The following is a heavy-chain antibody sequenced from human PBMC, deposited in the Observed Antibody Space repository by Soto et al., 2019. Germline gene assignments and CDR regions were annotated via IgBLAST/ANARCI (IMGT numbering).Heavy chain of an antibody. D-gene: IGHD4-17*01. CDR1: GYIFINYY. V-gene: IGHV1-46*03. Sequence: ASVKVSCKASGYIFINYYIHWVRQAPGQGLEWIGIINPNGGSTNYAQKFRGRVTMARGTSTSTVYMDLSSLRSDDTAVYYCARVGLGVYGRHVWYFDLSGRGTLVT. CDR3: ARVGLGVYGRHVWYFDL. J-gene: IGHJ2*01. CDR2: INPNGGST.